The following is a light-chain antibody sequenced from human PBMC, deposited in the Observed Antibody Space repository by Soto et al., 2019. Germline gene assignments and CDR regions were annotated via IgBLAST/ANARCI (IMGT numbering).Light chain of an antibody. CDR1: SSDVGGYNY. J-gene: IGLJ1*01. CDR3: SSYTSSSLFV. CDR2: DVS. V-gene: IGLV2-14*01. Sequence: QSALTQPASVSGSPGQSITISCTGTSSDVGGYNYVSWYQQHPGKAPKLMIYDVSNRPSGVSNRCSCSKSGNTASLTISGLQADDEADYYCSSYTSSSLFVFGTGTKVTVL.